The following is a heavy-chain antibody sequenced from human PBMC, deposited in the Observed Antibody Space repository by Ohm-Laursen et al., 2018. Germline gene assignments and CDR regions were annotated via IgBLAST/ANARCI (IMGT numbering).Heavy chain of an antibody. J-gene: IGHJ4*02. CDR1: GFTFSSYC. V-gene: IGHV3-33*08. CDR2: IWYDGNRK. CDR3: VRGHYYDSSAYYYVSLFDY. Sequence: SLRLSCAASGFTFSSYCMSWVRQAPGKGLEWVAVIWYDGNRKYYADSLKGRFTISRDNSKNTLYLQMNSLRAEDTAVYYCVRGHYYDSSAYYYVSLFDYWGQGTLVTVSS. D-gene: IGHD3-22*01.